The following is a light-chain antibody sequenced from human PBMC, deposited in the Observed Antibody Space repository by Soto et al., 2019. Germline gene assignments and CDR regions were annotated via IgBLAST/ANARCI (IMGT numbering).Light chain of an antibody. CDR3: SSYTNTGTHVL. CDR2: EVY. Sequence: QSALTQPASVSGSPGQSITISCTGTSSDVGGYNFVSWYQHHPGKAPKPMIYEVYNRPSGISQRFSGSKSANTASLTISGLQAEDEANYYCSSYTNTGTHVLFGGGTKLTVL. V-gene: IGLV2-14*01. J-gene: IGLJ2*01. CDR1: SSDVGGYNF.